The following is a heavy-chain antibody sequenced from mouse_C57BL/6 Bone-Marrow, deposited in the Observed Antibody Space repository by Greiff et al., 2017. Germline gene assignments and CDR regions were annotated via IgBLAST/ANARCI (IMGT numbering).Heavy chain of an antibody. CDR2: ISSGGSYT. CDR3: ARQRTGYYFDY. V-gene: IGHV5-6*01. J-gene: IGHJ2*01. CDR1: GFTFSSYG. D-gene: IGHD4-1*01. Sequence: EVQLQQSGGDLVKPGGSLKLSCAASGFTFSSYGMSWVRQTPDKRLGWVATISSGGSYTYYPDSVKGRFTISRDNAKKTLYLQMSSLKSEDTAMYYCARQRTGYYFDYWGQGTTLTVSS.